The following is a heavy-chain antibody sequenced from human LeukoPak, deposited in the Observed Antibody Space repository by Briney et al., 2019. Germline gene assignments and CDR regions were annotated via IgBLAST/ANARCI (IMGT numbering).Heavy chain of an antibody. D-gene: IGHD6-13*01. Sequence: ASVKVSCKASGYTFTGYAMNWVRQAPGQGLEWMGWINTNTGNPTYAQGFTGRFVFSLDTSVSTAYLQISSLKAEDTAVYYCARSPISRAAAGWPSDYWGQGTLVTVSS. CDR3: ARSPISRAAAGWPSDY. CDR2: INTNTGNP. V-gene: IGHV7-4-1*02. CDR1: GYTFTGYA. J-gene: IGHJ4*02.